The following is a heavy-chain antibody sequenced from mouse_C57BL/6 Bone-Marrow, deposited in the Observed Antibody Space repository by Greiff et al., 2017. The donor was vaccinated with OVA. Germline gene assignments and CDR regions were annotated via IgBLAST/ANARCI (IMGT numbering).Heavy chain of an antibody. J-gene: IGHJ1*03. CDR1: GFNIKDDY. Sequence: VQLQQSGAELVRPGASVKLSCTASGFNIKDDYMHWVKQRPEQGLEWIGWIDPENGDTVYASKFQGKATITADTSSNTAYLQLSSLTSEDTAVYYCTRSHWYFDVWGTGTTVTVSS. CDR2: IDPENGDT. V-gene: IGHV14-4*01. CDR3: TRSHWYFDV.